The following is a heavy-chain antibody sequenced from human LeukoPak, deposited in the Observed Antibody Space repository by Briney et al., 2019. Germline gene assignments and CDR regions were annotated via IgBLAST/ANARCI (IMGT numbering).Heavy chain of an antibody. J-gene: IGHJ4*02. CDR2: INHSGDT. CDR1: GESFSDYS. CDR3: ARGLPNSSSSGLIDY. D-gene: IGHD6-6*01. V-gene: IGHV4-34*01. Sequence: SETLSLTCAVYGESFSDYSWSWIRQSPGKGLEWIGEINHSGDTNYNPSLKGRVTISVDSPKNQFSLKLNSMTAADTAVYYCARGLPNSSSSGLIDYWGQGTLVTVSS.